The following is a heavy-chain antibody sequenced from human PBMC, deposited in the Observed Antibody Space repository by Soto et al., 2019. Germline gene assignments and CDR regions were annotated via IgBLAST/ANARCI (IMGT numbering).Heavy chain of an antibody. CDR1: GFTFSSYP. J-gene: IGHJ4*02. CDR3: AKGKGGSLSYLFDY. Sequence: EVQLLESGGGLVQPGGSLRLSCATSGFTFSSYPMSWVRQATGKGLEWVSTISGSGGSTSYADSVKGRFTISRDTSKKTLYLQMNGLRAEDTALYYCAKGKGGSLSYLFDYWGQGTRVTVSS. V-gene: IGHV3-23*01. D-gene: IGHD3-16*01. CDR2: ISGSGGST.